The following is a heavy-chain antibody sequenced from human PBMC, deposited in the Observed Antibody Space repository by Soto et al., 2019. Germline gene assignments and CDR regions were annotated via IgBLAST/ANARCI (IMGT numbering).Heavy chain of an antibody. D-gene: IGHD6-6*01. J-gene: IGHJ6*02. Sequence: PGRSLRLACAPSAFTFISYAMSWVRQAPGKGLEWVSAISGSGGSTYYADSVKGRFTISRDNSKNTLYLQMNSLRVEDTAVYYCAKAEYSSSARGPSYYYHGMDIWGQGTMVTVSS. CDR1: AFTFISYA. CDR2: ISGSGGST. V-gene: IGHV3-23*01. CDR3: AKAEYSSSARGPSYYYHGMDI.